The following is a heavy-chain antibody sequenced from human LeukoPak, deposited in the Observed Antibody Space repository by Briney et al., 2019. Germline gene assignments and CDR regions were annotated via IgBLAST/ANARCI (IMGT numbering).Heavy chain of an antibody. V-gene: IGHV3-7*01. Sequence: GGSLRLSCAASGFTFTNYWMSWVRQAPGKGLEWVANMKQDGSEKYYVDSVKGRFTISRDSGKNTVYLQMNSLRADDTAVYYCARDQNPIVLRFLEWLRHDAFDIWGQGTMVTVSS. J-gene: IGHJ3*02. D-gene: IGHD3-3*01. CDR2: MKQDGSEK. CDR1: GFTFTNYW. CDR3: ARDQNPIVLRFLEWLRHDAFDI.